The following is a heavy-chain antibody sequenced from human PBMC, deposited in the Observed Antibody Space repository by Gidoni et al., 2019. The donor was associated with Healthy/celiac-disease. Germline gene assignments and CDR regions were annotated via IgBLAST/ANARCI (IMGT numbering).Heavy chain of an antibody. D-gene: IGHD2-2*01. V-gene: IGHV5-10-1*03. Sequence: EVQLVQSGAEVKTPGESLRISCKGSGYSFTSYWLSWVRQMTGKVLEWMGRIDPSDSYTNYSPSFQGHVTISADKSISTAYLQWSSLKASDTAMYYCARLGYCSSTSCLSNWFDPWGQGTLVTVSS. CDR1: GYSFTSYW. CDR2: IDPSDSYT. J-gene: IGHJ5*02. CDR3: ARLGYCSSTSCLSNWFDP.